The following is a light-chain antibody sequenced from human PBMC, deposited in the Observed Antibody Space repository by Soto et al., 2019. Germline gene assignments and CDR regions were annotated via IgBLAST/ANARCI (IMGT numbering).Light chain of an antibody. CDR2: DAS. V-gene: IGKV1-5*01. J-gene: IGKJ1*01. CDR1: QSISSW. CDR3: QQYETYPWT. Sequence: DIQMTQSPSTLSASVGDRVTITCRASQSISSWLAWYQQKPGKAPKLLIYDASSLQRGVPSRFRGSGSGTEFTLTISSLQPDDYATYYCQQYETYPWTFGHGTKVEMK.